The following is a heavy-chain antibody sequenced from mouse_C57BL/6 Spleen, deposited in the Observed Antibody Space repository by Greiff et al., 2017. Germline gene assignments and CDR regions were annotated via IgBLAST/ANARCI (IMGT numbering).Heavy chain of an antibody. D-gene: IGHD2-3*01. CDR1: GYTFTSYW. CDR3: ARERLLRYFDV. CDR2: ISPGSGST. J-gene: IGHJ1*03. Sequence: VQLQQSGAELVKPGASVKMSCKASGYTFTSYWITWVKQRPGQGLEWIGAISPGSGSTNYNEQFKSKATLTVHTSSSAAYMQLSSLTSEDAAVYDCARERLLRYFDVWGTGTTVTVSS. V-gene: IGHV1-55*01.